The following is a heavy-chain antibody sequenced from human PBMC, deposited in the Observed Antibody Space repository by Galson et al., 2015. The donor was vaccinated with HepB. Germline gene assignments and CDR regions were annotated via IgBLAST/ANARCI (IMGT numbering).Heavy chain of an antibody. Sequence: SLRLSCAASGFTFSRYAVHWVRQAPGKGLEWVAVISYDGRNKDYSDSVKGRFTISRDNSKNTLYMQMNSLRGEDTAVYYCARSLVWGPIVPLDFWGQGTLVSVSS. CDR3: ARSLVWGPIVPLDF. D-gene: IGHD7-27*01. V-gene: IGHV3-30*04. J-gene: IGHJ4*02. CDR2: ISYDGRNK. CDR1: GFTFSRYA.